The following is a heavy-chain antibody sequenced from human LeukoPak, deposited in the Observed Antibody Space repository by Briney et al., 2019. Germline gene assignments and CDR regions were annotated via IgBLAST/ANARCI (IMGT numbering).Heavy chain of an antibody. CDR1: GFTFSSYG. CDR3: ARGPDYDILADYFDY. D-gene: IGHD3-9*01. Sequence: GGSLRLSCAASGFTFSSYGMRWVRQAPGKGLEWVAFIRYDGSNKYYADSVKGRFTISRDNSNNTLYLQMNSLRPEDTAVYYCARGPDYDILADYFDYWGQGTLVTVSS. J-gene: IGHJ4*02. V-gene: IGHV3-30*02. CDR2: IRYDGSNK.